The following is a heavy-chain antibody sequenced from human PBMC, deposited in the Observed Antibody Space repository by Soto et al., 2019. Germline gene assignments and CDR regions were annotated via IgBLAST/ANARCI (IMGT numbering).Heavy chain of an antibody. J-gene: IGHJ3*02. Sequence: EVQLLESGGGLVQPGGSLRLSCAASGFTFSSYAMSWVRQAPGKGLEWVSAISGSGGSTYYADSVKGRFTISRDNSKNTLYLQMNSLRAEDTAVYYCAKDLMITFGGVIALGAFDIWGQGTMVTVSS. CDR2: ISGSGGST. V-gene: IGHV3-23*01. D-gene: IGHD3-16*02. CDR1: GFTFSSYA. CDR3: AKDLMITFGGVIALGAFDI.